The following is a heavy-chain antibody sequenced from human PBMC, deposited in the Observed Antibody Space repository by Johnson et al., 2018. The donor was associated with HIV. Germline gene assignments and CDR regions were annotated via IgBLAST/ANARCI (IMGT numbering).Heavy chain of an antibody. CDR1: GFTVSSNY. J-gene: IGHJ3*02. CDR3: ATYYYDSSGYLETGAFDI. D-gene: IGHD3-22*01. CDR2: IYSGGST. V-gene: IGHV3-66*01. Sequence: VQLVESGGGVVQPGGSLRLSCAASGFTVSSNYMSWVRQAPGKGLEWVSVIYSGGSTYYADSVEGRFPISRDNSKNTLYLQMNSLRAEDTAVYYCATYYYDSSGYLETGAFDIWGQGTKVTVSS.